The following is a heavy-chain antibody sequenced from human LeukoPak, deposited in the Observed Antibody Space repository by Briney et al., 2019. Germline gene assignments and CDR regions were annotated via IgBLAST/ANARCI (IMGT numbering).Heavy chain of an antibody. Sequence: ASVKVSCKTSGYSFNDYYLHWVRQAPGQGREWMGWINPNSGRTHYAPKFQGRVTLTTDTSITTAYMELSSLISGDTALYYCARDSSDILTGYYHFCGQGTLVTVSS. CDR3: ARDSSDILTGYYHF. V-gene: IGHV1-2*02. CDR1: GYSFNDYY. D-gene: IGHD3-9*01. CDR2: INPNSGRT. J-gene: IGHJ4*02.